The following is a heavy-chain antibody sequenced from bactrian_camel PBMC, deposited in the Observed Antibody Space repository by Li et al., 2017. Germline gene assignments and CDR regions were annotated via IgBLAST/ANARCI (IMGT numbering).Heavy chain of an antibody. CDR1: VDNFYC. CDR2: IDDVDST. D-gene: IGHD3*01. J-gene: IGHJ7*01. Sequence: HVQLVESGGGSVQPGGSLRLSCEADVDNFYCMGWYRQTPGNEREAVAAIDDVDSTSYANFAKGRFTISRDNAKKTLYLQMNSLKAEDAGTYYCAVAIRGMYGASWFCQNRDGIGYWGEGTQVTVS. V-gene: IGHV3S53*01.